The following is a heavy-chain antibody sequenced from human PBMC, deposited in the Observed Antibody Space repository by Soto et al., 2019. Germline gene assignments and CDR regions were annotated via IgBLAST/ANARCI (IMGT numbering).Heavy chain of an antibody. D-gene: IGHD3-10*01. CDR2: ISGSGGST. V-gene: IGHV3-23*01. J-gene: IGHJ4*02. CDR3: AKDWDLLWFGGRLDY. Sequence: GGSLRLSCAASGFTFSSYAMSWVRQAPGKGLEWVSAISGSGGSTYYADSVKGRFTISRDNSKNTLYLQMNSLRAEDTAVYYCAKDWDLLWFGGRLDYWGQGTLVTVSS. CDR1: GFTFSSYA.